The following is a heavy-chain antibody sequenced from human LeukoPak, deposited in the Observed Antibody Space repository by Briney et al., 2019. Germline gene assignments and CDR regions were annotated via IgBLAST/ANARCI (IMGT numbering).Heavy chain of an antibody. CDR1: GFTFSSYS. D-gene: IGHD3-10*01. Sequence: GGSLRLSCVASGFTFSSYSMNWVRQAPGKGLEWVSCISSTSRYIYYADSVKGRFTISRDNAKNSVYLQMNSLRAEDTAVYYCAKDFGGTRGAFDIWGQGTMVTVSS. J-gene: IGHJ3*02. V-gene: IGHV3-21*01. CDR2: ISSTSRYI. CDR3: AKDFGGTRGAFDI.